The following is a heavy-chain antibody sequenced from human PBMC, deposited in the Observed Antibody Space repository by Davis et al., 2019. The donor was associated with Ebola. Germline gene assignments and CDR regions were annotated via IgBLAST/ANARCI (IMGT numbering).Heavy chain of an antibody. D-gene: IGHD4-17*01. Sequence: ASVKVSCKASGYTFTSYDINWVRQATGQGLEWMGWMNPNSGNTGYAQKFQGRVTMTRNTSISTAYMELSSLRSEDTAVYYCAGLYGDLYYYGMDVWGQGTTVTVSS. CDR3: AGLYGDLYYYGMDV. J-gene: IGHJ6*02. V-gene: IGHV1-8*01. CDR1: GYTFTSYD. CDR2: MNPNSGNT.